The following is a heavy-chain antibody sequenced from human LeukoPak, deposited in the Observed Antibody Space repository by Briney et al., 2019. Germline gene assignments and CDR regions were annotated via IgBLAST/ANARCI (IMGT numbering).Heavy chain of an antibody. Sequence: GGSLRLSCAASGFTFSTYWMHWVRQAPGKGPVWVSRINSDGSSTTYADSVKGRFTISRDNAKSTLYLQMNSQRAEDTAVYYCARSYGMDVWGQGTTVTVSS. CDR3: ARSYGMDV. J-gene: IGHJ6*02. CDR1: GFTFSTYW. CDR2: INSDGSST. V-gene: IGHV3-74*01.